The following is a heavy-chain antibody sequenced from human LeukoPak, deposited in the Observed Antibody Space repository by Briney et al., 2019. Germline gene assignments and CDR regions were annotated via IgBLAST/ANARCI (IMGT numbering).Heavy chain of an antibody. CDR3: ARAPLRYYFDY. V-gene: IGHV4-39*07. Sequence: ASETLSLTCSVSGGSISNGIYYWGWIRQPPGKGLEWIGSIHYSGSTYYNPSLKSRVIILVDTSKNQFSLKLSSVTAADTAVYYCARAPLRYYFDYWGQGTLVTVSS. CDR2: IHYSGST. D-gene: IGHD3-16*02. J-gene: IGHJ4*02. CDR1: GGSISNGIYY.